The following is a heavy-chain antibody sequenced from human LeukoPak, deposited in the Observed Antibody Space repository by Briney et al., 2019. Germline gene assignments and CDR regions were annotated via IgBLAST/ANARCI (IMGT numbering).Heavy chain of an antibody. V-gene: IGHV1-18*01. J-gene: IGHJ4*02. CDR3: ARSGSITMVRGYLDY. D-gene: IGHD3-10*01. CDR1: GYTFSRDS. CDR2: ISGYNAIT. Sequence: GASVKVSCKASGYTFSRDSISWVRQAAGQGLEWMGWISGYNAITSYAQKLQGRVTMTTDTSTSTAYMELRSLRSDDTAVYYCARSGSITMVRGYLDYWGQGTLVTVSS.